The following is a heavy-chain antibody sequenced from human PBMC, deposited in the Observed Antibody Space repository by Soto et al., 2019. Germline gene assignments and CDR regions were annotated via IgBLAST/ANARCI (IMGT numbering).Heavy chain of an antibody. D-gene: IGHD4-17*01. Sequence: TLTLTCTFSGFSLSTSGMRVSWIRQPPGKALEXLAXXDXXXXXFXXTSLKTRLTISKDTSKNQVVLTMTNMDPVDTATYYCARSTTALVFDYWGQGTLVTVSS. CDR2: XDXXXXX. CDR3: ARSTTALVFDY. V-gene: IGHV2-70*04. J-gene: IGHJ4*02. CDR1: GFSLSTSGMR.